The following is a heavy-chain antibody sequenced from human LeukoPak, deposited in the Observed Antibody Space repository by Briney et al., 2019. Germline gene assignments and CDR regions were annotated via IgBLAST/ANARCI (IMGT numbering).Heavy chain of an antibody. J-gene: IGHJ4*02. CDR3: ARGSAVLRYFDWLLFDY. CDR2: IYHSGST. Sequence: SETLSLTCTVSGGSISGYYWGWIRQPPGKGLEWIGSIYHSGSTYYNPSLKSRVTISVDTSKNQFSLKLSSVTAADTAVYYCARGSAVLRYFDWLLFDYWGQGTLVTVSS. V-gene: IGHV4-38-2*02. D-gene: IGHD3-9*01. CDR1: GGSISGYY.